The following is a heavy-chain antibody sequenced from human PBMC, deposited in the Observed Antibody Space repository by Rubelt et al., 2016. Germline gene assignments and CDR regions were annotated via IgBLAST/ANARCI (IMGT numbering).Heavy chain of an antibody. V-gene: IGHV1-18*01. CDR2: ISAYNGNT. J-gene: IGHJ2*01. Sequence: QVQLVQSGAEVKKPGASVKVSCKASGYTFTSYGISWVRQAPGQGLEWMGWISAYNGNTNYAQKLQGGATMTTDTATGTAYMELRSLRSDDTAVYYCARDRIRIAARQGWYFDLWGRGTLVTVSS. CDR3: ARDRIRIAARQGWYFDL. D-gene: IGHD6-6*01. CDR1: GYTFTSYG.